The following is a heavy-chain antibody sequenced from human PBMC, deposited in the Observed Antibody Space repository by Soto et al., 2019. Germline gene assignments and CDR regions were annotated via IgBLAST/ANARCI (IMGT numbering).Heavy chain of an antibody. Sequence: GGSLRLSCAASGFTFSSYAMSWVRQAPGKGLEWVSAISGSGGSTYYADSVKGRFTISRDNSKNTLYLQMNSLRAEDTAVYYCAARDSSGYYPYYFDYWGQGTLVTVSS. CDR2: ISGSGGST. V-gene: IGHV3-23*01. CDR3: AARDSSGYYPYYFDY. J-gene: IGHJ4*02. D-gene: IGHD3-22*01. CDR1: GFTFSSYA.